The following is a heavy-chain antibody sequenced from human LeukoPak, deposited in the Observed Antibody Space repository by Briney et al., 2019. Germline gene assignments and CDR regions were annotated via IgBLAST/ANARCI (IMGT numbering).Heavy chain of an antibody. J-gene: IGHJ4*02. Sequence: GPSVKVSCKASGYTFTSYGISWVRQAPGQGLEWMGWISAYNGNTNYAQKLQGRVTMTTDTSTSTAYMELRSLRSDDTAVYYCARVFSGATGYYFDYWGQGTLVTVSS. CDR3: ARVFSGATGYYFDY. D-gene: IGHD1-26*01. V-gene: IGHV1-18*01. CDR2: ISAYNGNT. CDR1: GYTFTSYG.